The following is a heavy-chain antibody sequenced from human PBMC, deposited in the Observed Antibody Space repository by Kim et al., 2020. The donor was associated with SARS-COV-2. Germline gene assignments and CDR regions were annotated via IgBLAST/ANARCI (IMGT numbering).Heavy chain of an antibody. V-gene: IGHV4-59*01. D-gene: IGHD6-19*01. CDR2: IYYSGST. J-gene: IGHJ5*02. CDR1: GGSISSYY. Sequence: SETLSLTCTVSGGSISSYYWSWIRQPPGKGLEWIGYIYYSGSTNYNPSLKSRVTISVDTSKNQFSLKLSSVTAADTAVYYCAREYGSSGWYWPESWFDPWGQGTLVTVSS. CDR3: AREYGSSGWYWPESWFDP.